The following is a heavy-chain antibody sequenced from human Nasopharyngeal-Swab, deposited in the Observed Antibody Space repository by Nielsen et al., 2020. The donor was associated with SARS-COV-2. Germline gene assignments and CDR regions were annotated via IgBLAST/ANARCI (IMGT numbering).Heavy chain of an antibody. J-gene: IGHJ4*02. CDR1: GYTFTSYG. D-gene: IGHD3-3*01. V-gene: IGHV1-18*01. Sequence: ASVKVSCKASGYTFTSYGISWVRQAPGQGLEWMGWISAYNGNTNYAQKLQGRVTMTTDTSTSTAYMELRSLRSDDTAVYYCAGGVWYYDFWDPFDYWGQGTLVTVSS. CDR2: ISAYNGNT. CDR3: AGGVWYYDFWDPFDY.